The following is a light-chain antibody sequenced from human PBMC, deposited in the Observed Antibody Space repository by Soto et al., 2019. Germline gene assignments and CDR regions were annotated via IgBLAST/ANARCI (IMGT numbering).Light chain of an antibody. CDR1: QSVSSY. J-gene: IGKJ1*01. CDR2: DAS. V-gene: IGKV3-11*01. CDR3: HQRSNWPPWT. Sequence: ETVLTQSPATLSLSPGERATLSCRASQSVSSYLAWYQQKPGQAPRLLIYDASNRATGIPARFSGSGSGTDFTLTISSLEPEDFAVYYCHQRSNWPPWTFGQGTKVEIK.